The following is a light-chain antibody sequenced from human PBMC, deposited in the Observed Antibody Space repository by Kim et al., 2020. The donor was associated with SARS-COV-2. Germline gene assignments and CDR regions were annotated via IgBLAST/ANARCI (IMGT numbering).Light chain of an antibody. CDR2: VNSDGSH. CDR1: SGHSSYA. Sequence: AAVKLTCTLSSGHSSYAIAWQQQQPEKGPRYLMKVNSDGSHSKGDGIPDRFSGSSSGAERYVTISSLQSEDEAEYYCQTWDTGIRVFGGGTQLTVL. V-gene: IGLV4-69*01. CDR3: QTWDTGIRV. J-gene: IGLJ2*01.